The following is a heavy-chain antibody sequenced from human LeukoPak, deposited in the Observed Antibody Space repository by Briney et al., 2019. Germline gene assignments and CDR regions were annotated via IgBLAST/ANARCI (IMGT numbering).Heavy chain of an antibody. V-gene: IGHV1-18*01. Sequence: ASVKVSCKASGYTFSTSGITWVRQAPGQGLEWMGWISVYNGNTKYAQRLQDRVTMTTDTSTSTAYMELSSLRSEDTAVYYCARAEYYYGSGSKRHKGGWFDPWGQGTLVTVSS. D-gene: IGHD3-10*01. CDR1: GYTFSTSG. CDR3: ARAEYYYGSGSKRHKGGWFDP. J-gene: IGHJ5*02. CDR2: ISVYNGNT.